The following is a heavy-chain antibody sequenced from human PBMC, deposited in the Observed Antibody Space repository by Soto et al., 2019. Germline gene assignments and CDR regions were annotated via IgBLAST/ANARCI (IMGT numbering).Heavy chain of an antibody. D-gene: IGHD3-10*01. J-gene: IGHJ4*02. CDR2: SSSGDST. CDR3: AKPTFGSGSPDY. CDR1: GLTFTRFA. Sequence: GGSLRLSCAASGLTFTRFALSWVRQAPGKGLEWVSSSSGDSTYYADSVKGRFTISRDDSKNTLYLQMSSLRAEDTAIYYCAKPTFGSGSPDYWGQGTLVTVSS. V-gene: IGHV3-23*01.